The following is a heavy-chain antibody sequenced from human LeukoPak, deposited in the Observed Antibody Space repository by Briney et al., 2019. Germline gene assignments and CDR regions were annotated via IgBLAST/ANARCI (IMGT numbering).Heavy chain of an antibody. CDR1: GGSFSGYY. J-gene: IGHJ4*02. CDR3: ARGLGDGSYYPYFDY. Sequence: SETLSLTCAVYGGSFSGYYWSWICQPPGKGLEWLGEINHSGTTNYNPPLKSRVTISVDTSKNQFSLNLSSVTAADTGVYYCARGLGDGSYYPYFDYWGQGTLVTVSS. CDR2: INHSGTT. V-gene: IGHV4-34*01. D-gene: IGHD1-26*01.